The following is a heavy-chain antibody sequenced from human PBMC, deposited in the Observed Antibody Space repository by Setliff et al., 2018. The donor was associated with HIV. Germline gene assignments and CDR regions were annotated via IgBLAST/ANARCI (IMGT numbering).Heavy chain of an antibody. D-gene: IGHD3-22*01. CDR1: GDSINSDTYY. Sequence: PSETLSLTCTVSGDSINSDTYYWSWIRQPAGKGLEWIARIWTSGSTNYNPSLKSRVTISVDTSKNQFSLKLSSVTAADTAVYYCARGPLDSSGYRSDAFDIWGQGTMVTVSS. CDR2: IWTSGST. CDR3: ARGPLDSSGYRSDAFDI. V-gene: IGHV4-61*02. J-gene: IGHJ3*02.